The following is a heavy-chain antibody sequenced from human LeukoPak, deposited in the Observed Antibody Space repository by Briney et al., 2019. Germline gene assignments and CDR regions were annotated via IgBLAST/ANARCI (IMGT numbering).Heavy chain of an antibody. CDR3: ARGPGAGGRLVVVAATYYYYMDV. Sequence: PSETLSLTCAAYGGSFSGYYWSWIRQPPGKGLEWIGEINHSGSTNYNPSLKSRVTISVDASKNQFSLKLSSVTAADTAVYYCARGPGAGGRLVVVAATYYYYMDVWGKGTTVTVSS. V-gene: IGHV4-34*01. J-gene: IGHJ6*03. CDR2: INHSGST. CDR1: GGSFSGYY. D-gene: IGHD2-15*01.